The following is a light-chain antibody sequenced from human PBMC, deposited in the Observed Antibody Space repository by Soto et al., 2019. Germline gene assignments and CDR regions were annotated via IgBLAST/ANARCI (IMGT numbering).Light chain of an antibody. CDR3: QQYISYPYT. Sequence: GDRVTITCRASQTTNNWWAWYQQKPGTAPKLLIYDASSLEGGVPSRFSASVSGTEFTLTISSLQPDDLATYYCQQYISYPYTFGQGTKVEIK. V-gene: IGKV1-5*01. CDR1: QTTNNW. J-gene: IGKJ2*01. CDR2: DAS.